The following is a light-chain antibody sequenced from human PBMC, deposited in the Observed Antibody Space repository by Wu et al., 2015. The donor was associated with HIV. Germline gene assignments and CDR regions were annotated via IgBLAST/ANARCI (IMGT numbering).Light chain of an antibody. CDR2: GAS. CDR3: QQYNNWPPWT. Sequence: EIVLTQSPATLSLSPGERATLSCRSSQSVSNNLAWYQQKPGQAPRLLIYGASTRATGIPARFTGSGSGTEFTLTISSMLSEDFAVYYCQQYNNWPPWTFGQGTKVEIK. J-gene: IGKJ1*01. V-gene: IGKV3-15*01. CDR1: QSVSNN.